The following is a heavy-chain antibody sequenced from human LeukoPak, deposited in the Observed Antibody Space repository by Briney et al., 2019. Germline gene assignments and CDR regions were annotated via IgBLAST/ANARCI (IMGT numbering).Heavy chain of an antibody. CDR2: ISYDGSNK. V-gene: IGHV3-30*03. Sequence: GGSLRLSCAASGFTFSSYGMHWVRQAPGKGLEWVAVISYDGSNKYYADSVKGRFTISRDNSKNTVYLQMNSLRAEDTAVYYCARGGFHHGFDIWGQGTMVTVS. J-gene: IGHJ3*02. CDR3: ARGGFHHGFDI. CDR1: GFTFSSYG. D-gene: IGHD1-14*01.